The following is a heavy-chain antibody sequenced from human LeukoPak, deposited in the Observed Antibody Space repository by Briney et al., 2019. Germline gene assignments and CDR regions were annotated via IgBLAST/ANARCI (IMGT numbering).Heavy chain of an antibody. CDR1: GFTFSSYA. CDR2: ISYDGSNK. CDR3: ARGPRITGTDY. J-gene: IGHJ4*02. D-gene: IGHD3-3*01. Sequence: RGSLRLSCAASGFTFSSYAMHWVRQAPGKGLEWVAVISYDGSNKYYADSVKGRFTISRDNSKNTLYLQMNSLRAEDTAVYYCARGPRITGTDYWGQGTLVTVSS. V-gene: IGHV3-30-3*01.